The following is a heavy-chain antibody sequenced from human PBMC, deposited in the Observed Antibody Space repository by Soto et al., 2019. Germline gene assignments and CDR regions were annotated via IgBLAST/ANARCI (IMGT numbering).Heavy chain of an antibody. CDR2: INHSGST. V-gene: IGHV4-34*01. CDR3: ARGRDVAYCGGDCYSRQNDY. D-gene: IGHD2-21*02. Sequence: PSETLSLTCAVYGGSFSGYYWSWIRQPPGKGLEWIGEINHSGSTNYNPSLKSRVTISVDTSKNQFSLKLSSVTAADTAVYYCARGRDVAYCGGDCYSRQNDYWGQGNLVTVSS. J-gene: IGHJ4*02. CDR1: GGSFSGYY.